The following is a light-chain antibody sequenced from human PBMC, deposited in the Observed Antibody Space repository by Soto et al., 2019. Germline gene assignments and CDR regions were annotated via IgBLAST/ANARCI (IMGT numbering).Light chain of an antibody. CDR2: AAS. V-gene: IGKV1-39*01. CDR3: QQIYTTPRT. J-gene: IGKJ1*01. CDR1: QSINTF. Sequence: DIQMTQSPSSLSASVGDRVSVTCRASQSINTFLNWYQQRPGEAPKLLIYAASSLQSGVPSRFSGSGSGADFTLTIGSLQPEDFATYYCQQIYTTPRTFGQGTKVEVK.